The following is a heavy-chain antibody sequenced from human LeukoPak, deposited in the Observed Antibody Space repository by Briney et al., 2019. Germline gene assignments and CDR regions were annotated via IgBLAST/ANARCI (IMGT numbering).Heavy chain of an antibody. CDR1: GGSFSGYY. CDR2: INHSGST. CDR3: ARGSSSWYSPWFDP. Sequence: SETLSLTCAVYGGSFSGYYWSWIRQPPGKGLEWIGEINHSGSTNYNPSLKSRVTISVDTSKNQFSLKLSSVTAADTAVYYCARGSSSWYSPWFDPWGRGTLVTVSS. D-gene: IGHD6-13*01. J-gene: IGHJ5*02. V-gene: IGHV4-34*01.